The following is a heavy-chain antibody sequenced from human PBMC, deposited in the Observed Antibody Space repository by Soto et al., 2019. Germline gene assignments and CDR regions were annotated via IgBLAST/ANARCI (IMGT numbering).Heavy chain of an antibody. Sequence: GGSLRLSCAASGFTFSSYSMNWVRQAPGKGLGWVANINQEGSSTHYADSVKGRFTISRDNAKNSLYLQMNSLRVEDTGLYYCVGSNIVSAWGQGPLVTVSS. CDR2: INQEGSST. CDR1: GFTFSSYS. J-gene: IGHJ5*02. D-gene: IGHD5-12*01. V-gene: IGHV3-48*04. CDR3: VGSNIVSA.